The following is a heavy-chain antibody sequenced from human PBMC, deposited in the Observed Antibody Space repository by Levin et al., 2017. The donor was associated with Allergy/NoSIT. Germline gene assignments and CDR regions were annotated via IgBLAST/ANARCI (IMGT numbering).Heavy chain of an antibody. J-gene: IGHJ6*02. Sequence: SQTLSLTCAISGDRVSSNIAAWNWIRQSPSRGLEWLGRTYRRSKWYSDYAVSVKSRIIINADTSKNQFSLQLNSVTPEDTAIYYCARGPQQLAVWGQGTTVTVSS. V-gene: IGHV6-1*01. CDR1: GDRVSSNIAA. D-gene: IGHD6-6*01. CDR3: ARGPQQLAV. CDR2: TYRRSKWYS.